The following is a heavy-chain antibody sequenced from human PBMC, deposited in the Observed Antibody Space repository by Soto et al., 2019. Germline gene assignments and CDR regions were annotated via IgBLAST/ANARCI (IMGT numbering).Heavy chain of an antibody. CDR1: GYSFTSYL. CDR2: IYPGDSDT. D-gene: IGHD4-17*01. J-gene: IGHJ4*02. Sequence: VESLKISFKFSGYSFTSYLICLVLQMPGKGLEWMGIIYPGDSDTRYSPSFQGQVTISADKSISTAYLQWSSLKDSDNAMYYCASQYDYGDYTTGYWGQGTLVTVYS. V-gene: IGHV5-51*01. CDR3: ASQYDYGDYTTGY.